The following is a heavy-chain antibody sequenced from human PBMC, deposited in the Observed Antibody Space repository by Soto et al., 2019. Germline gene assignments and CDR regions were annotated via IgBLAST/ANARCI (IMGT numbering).Heavy chain of an antibody. CDR1: GGSFSGYY. CDR2: INHSGST. Sequence: QVQLQQWGAGLLKPSETLSLTCAVYGGSFSGYYWSWIRQPPGKGLEWIGEINHSGSTNYNPSLKSRVTISVDTSKNQFSLKLSSVTAADTAVYYCARGFKPNYYYYGMDVWGQGTTVTVSS. V-gene: IGHV4-34*01. CDR3: ARGFKPNYYYYGMDV. J-gene: IGHJ6*02.